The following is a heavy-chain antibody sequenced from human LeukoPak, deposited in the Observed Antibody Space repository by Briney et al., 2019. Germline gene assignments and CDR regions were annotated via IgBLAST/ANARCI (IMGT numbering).Heavy chain of an antibody. Sequence: PGRSLRLSSAASGFTFDDYAMHWVRQAPGKGLEWVSGISWNSGSIGYADSVKGRFTISRDNAKNSLYLQMNSLRAEDMALYYCAKDSGQQLVPILGPSNWFDPWGQGTLVTVSS. J-gene: IGHJ5*02. D-gene: IGHD6-13*01. CDR1: GFTFDDYA. CDR2: ISWNSGSI. V-gene: IGHV3-9*03. CDR3: AKDSGQQLVPILGPSNWFDP.